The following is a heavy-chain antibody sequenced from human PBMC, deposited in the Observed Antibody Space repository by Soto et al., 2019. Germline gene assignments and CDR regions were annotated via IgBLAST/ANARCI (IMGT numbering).Heavy chain of an antibody. Sequence: SVKFSCKASGGTFSSYAISWVRQAPGQGLECMGGIIPIFVTANYAQKFQGRVTITAXXXXSXXXMXLXXLRXEXTAVYYCAHTRYYDTSGNWFDPWGQGTLVTVSS. CDR2: IIPIFVTA. CDR3: AHTRYYDTSGNWFDP. CDR1: GGTFSSYA. D-gene: IGHD3-22*01. J-gene: IGHJ5*02. V-gene: IGHV1-69*13.